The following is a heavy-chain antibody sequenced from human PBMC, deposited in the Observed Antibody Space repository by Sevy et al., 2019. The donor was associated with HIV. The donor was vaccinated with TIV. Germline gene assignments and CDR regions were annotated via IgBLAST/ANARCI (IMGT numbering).Heavy chain of an antibody. V-gene: IGHV4-39*01. D-gene: IGHD6-13*01. CDR3: ARARGQQLGLYFYYFYMDV. J-gene: IGHJ6*03. Sequence: SETLSLTCTVSGGSISNGHYYWGWIRQPPGKGLEWIGSIYYSGSTYYYPSLKSRVTISVDTSKNQFSLQLSSVTAADTAVYYCARARGQQLGLYFYYFYMDVWGTGTTVTVSS. CDR1: GGSISNGHYY. CDR2: IYYSGST.